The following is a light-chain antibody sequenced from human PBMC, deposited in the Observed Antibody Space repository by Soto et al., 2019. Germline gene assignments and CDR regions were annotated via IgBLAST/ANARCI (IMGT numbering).Light chain of an antibody. V-gene: IGKV2-28*01. CDR1: QSLLHSNGYNY. CDR2: LGS. Sequence: DIVMTQSPLSLPVTPGEPASISCRCSQSLLHSNGYNYLDWCLQKPGQSPQLLIYLGSNRASGVPDRFSGSGSGTYFTLKISGVEAEDVGVYYCMQALQTPGTFGQGTKLEIK. CDR3: MQALQTPGT. J-gene: IGKJ2*02.